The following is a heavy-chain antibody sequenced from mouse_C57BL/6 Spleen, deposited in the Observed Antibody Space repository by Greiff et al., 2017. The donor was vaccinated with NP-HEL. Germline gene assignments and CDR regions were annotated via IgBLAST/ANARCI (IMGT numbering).Heavy chain of an antibody. CDR2: ISSGSSTI. J-gene: IGHJ4*01. CDR1: GFTFSDYG. Sequence: EVMLVESGGGLVKPGGSLKLSCAASGFTFSDYGMHWVRQAPEKGLEWVAYISSGSSTIYYADTVKGRFTISRDNAKNTLFLQMTSLRSEDTAMYYCARGLWSFYAMDYWGQGTSVTVSS. D-gene: IGHD1-1*02. CDR3: ARGLWSFYAMDY. V-gene: IGHV5-17*01.